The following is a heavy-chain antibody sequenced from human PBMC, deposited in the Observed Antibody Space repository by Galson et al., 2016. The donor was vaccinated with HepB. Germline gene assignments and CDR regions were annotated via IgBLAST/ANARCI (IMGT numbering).Heavy chain of an antibody. CDR1: GLTFSTYW. J-gene: IGHJ4*02. Sequence: SLRLSCAVSGLTFSTYWMTWVHQAPGKGLEWVATVNPDGNEKAYVDSVKGRFTMSRDNAKDSLHVQMNSLRAEDTGVYYCVTSQGYWGQGTLVTVSS. CDR3: VTSQGY. V-gene: IGHV3-7*03. CDR2: VNPDGNEK.